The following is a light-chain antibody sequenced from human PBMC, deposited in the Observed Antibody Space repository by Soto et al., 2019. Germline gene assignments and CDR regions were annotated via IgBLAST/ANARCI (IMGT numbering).Light chain of an antibody. V-gene: IGKV3-20*01. J-gene: IGKJ3*01. CDR1: QIISNNH. Sequence: EIVLTQSPGTLSLSPGDRATLSCRANQIISNNHLAWYQHKPGQAPRLLIYGTSTRATGIPDRFSGSGSGTDFTLTISRLESEDGAVYYCLEHGSSFLFTFGPGTRVDIK. CDR2: GTS. CDR3: LEHGSSFLFT.